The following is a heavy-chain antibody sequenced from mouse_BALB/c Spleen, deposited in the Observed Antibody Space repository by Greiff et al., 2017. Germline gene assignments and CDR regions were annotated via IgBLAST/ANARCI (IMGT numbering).Heavy chain of an antibody. V-gene: IGHV5-9-4*01. CDR1: GFTFSSYA. CDR3: ARVGEAMDY. CDR2: ISSGGSYT. D-gene: IGHD2-13*01. Sequence: DVHLVESGGGLVKPGGSLKLSCAASGFTFSSYAMSWVRQSPEKRLEWVAEISSGGSYTYYPDTVTGRFTISRDNAKNTLYLEMSSLRSEDTAMYYCARVGEAMDYWGQGTSVTVSS. J-gene: IGHJ4*01.